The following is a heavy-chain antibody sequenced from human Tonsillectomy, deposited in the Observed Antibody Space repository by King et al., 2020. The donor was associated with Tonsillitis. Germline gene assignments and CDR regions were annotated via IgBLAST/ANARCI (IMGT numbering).Heavy chain of an antibody. CDR3: ARRHSSFFAPSPIRAAFAL. J-gene: IGHJ3*01. CDR2: IYWDDDK. Sequence: ITLKESGPTLVKPTQTLTLTCSSSGFSLTTSGVGVGWIRQPPGKALEWLALIYWDDDKRYRPSLKTRLTISKDTSKDQVVLTMTNVDPVDTATYFCARRHSSFFAPSPIRAAFALWGQGTMVTASS. CDR1: GFSLTTSGVG. V-gene: IGHV2-5*02. D-gene: IGHD3-3*01.